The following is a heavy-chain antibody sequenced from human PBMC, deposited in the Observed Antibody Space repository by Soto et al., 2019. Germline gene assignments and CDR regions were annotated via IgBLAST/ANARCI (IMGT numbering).Heavy chain of an antibody. J-gene: IGHJ4*02. CDR2: IKSKTDGGTT. V-gene: IGHV3-15*01. CDR1: GFTFNNAW. D-gene: IGHD1-20*01. Sequence: GGSLRLSCVASGFTFNNAWMSWVRQAPGKGLEWVGRIKSKTDGGTTDYAAPVKGRFTISRDDSKNTLYLQMNSLKTEDTAVYYCTTGLPPYNWNTGDYWGQGTLVTVSS. CDR3: TTGLPPYNWNTGDY.